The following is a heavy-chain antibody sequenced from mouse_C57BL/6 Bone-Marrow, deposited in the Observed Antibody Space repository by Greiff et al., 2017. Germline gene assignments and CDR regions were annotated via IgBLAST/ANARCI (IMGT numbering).Heavy chain of an antibody. Sequence: VQLQQSGPELVKPGASVKISCKASGYTFTDYYMNWVKQSHGKSLEWIGDINPNNGGTSYNQKFKGKATLTVDKSSSTAYMEHRSLTSEDSAVYYCARSYDYEDYWGQGTTLTVSS. J-gene: IGHJ2*01. V-gene: IGHV1-26*01. CDR2: INPNNGGT. CDR3: ARSYDYEDY. D-gene: IGHD2-4*01. CDR1: GYTFTDYY.